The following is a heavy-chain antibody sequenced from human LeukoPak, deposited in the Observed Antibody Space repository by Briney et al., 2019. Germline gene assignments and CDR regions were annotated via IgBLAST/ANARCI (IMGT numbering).Heavy chain of an antibody. D-gene: IGHD5-12*01. CDR2: ISYDGSNK. Sequence: GGSLRLSCAASGFTFSSYAMHWVRQAPGKGLEWVAVISYDGSNKYYADSVKGRFTISRDNAKNSLYLQMNSLRAEDTAVYYCARGSRDGYNQVFDWGQGTLVTVSS. J-gene: IGHJ4*02. CDR3: ARGSRDGYNQVFD. V-gene: IGHV3-30-3*01. CDR1: GFTFSSYA.